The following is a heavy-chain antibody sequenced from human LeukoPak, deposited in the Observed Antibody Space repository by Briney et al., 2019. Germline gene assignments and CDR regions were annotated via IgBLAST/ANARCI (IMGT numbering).Heavy chain of an antibody. D-gene: IGHD3-22*01. J-gene: IGHJ4*02. V-gene: IGHV4-59*12. CDR2: IYYSGST. CDR3: ARELTPNYYDSSGYYK. CDR1: GGSISSYY. Sequence: SETLSLTCTVSGGSISSYYWSWIRQPPGKGLEWIGYIYYSGSTNYNPSLKSRVTISVDTSKNQFSLKLSSVTAADTAVYYCARELTPNYYDSSGYYKWGQGTLVTVSS.